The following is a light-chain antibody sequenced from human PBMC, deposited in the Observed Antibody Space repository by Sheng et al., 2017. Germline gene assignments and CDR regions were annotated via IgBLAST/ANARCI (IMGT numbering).Light chain of an antibody. Sequence: QSALTQPASVSGSPGQSITISCTGTSSDVGSYNLVSWYQQHPGKAPQLILYDVTNRPSGVSDRFSGSKSGNTASLTISGLQAEDEADYYCQAWAGSTAVFGGGTKLSVL. CDR1: SSDVGSYNL. J-gene: IGLJ2*01. V-gene: IGLV2-14*02. CDR3: QAWAGSTAV. CDR2: DVT.